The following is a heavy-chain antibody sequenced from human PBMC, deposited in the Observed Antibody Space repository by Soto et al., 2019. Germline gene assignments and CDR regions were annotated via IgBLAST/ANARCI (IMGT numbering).Heavy chain of an antibody. J-gene: IGHJ6*02. CDR3: ARDGPYYYASRMDV. D-gene: IGHD3-10*01. CDR2: LHSGGDT. Sequence: EVQLVESGGGLVQPGVSLRLSCVASGIPVSSNYMTWVRQAPGKGREWVSVLHSGGDTYYANSVKGRFTISRHDSTNTLFLQMNSLTADDTGVYYCARDGPYYYASRMDVWGLGTTVTVSS. CDR1: GIPVSSNY. V-gene: IGHV3-53*04.